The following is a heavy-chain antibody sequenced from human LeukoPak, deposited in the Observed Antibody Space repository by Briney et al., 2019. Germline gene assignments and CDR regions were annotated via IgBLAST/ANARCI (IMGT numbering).Heavy chain of an antibody. D-gene: IGHD3-3*01. CDR3: ARDTIFGVVRNYYYYGMDV. CDR2: IIPIFGTA. V-gene: IGHV1-69*13. Sequence: GASVKVPCKASGGTFSSYAISWVRQAPGQGLEWMGGIIPIFGTANYAQKFQGRVTITADESTSTAYMELSSLRSEDTAVYYCARDTIFGVVRNYYYYGMDVWGQGTTVTVSS. CDR1: GGTFSSYA. J-gene: IGHJ6*02.